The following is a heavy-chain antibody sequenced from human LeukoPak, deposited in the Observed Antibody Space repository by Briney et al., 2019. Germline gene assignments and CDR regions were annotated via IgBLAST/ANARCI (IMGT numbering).Heavy chain of an antibody. J-gene: IGHJ4*02. V-gene: IGHV1-8*03. Sequence: SVTVSCKTSGYTFTTYHINWARQATGQGLDWLGWMNPYSGDRGYAQKFQGRLSITSDTSISTAYMELSSLRSDDTAVYFCARTTSLTASGYDYWGQGTLVTVSS. CDR1: GYTFTTYH. D-gene: IGHD4-17*01. CDR2: MNPYSGDR. CDR3: ARTTSLTASGYDY.